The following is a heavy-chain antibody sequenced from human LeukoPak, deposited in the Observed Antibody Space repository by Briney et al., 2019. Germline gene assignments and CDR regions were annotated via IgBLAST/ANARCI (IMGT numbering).Heavy chain of an antibody. Sequence: PGGSLRLSCAASGFTFSSYGMHWVRQAPGKGLEWVAFIRYDGSNKYYADSVKGRFTISRDNSENTLYLQMNSLRAEDTAVYSCAKGYSDNWSGVFDHWGQGTLVTVSP. CDR1: GFTFSSYG. V-gene: IGHV3-30*02. J-gene: IGHJ4*02. CDR2: IRYDGSNK. D-gene: IGHD1-20*01. CDR3: AKGYSDNWSGVFDH.